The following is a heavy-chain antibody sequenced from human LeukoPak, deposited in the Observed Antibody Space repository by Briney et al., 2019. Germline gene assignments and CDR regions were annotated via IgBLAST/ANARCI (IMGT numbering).Heavy chain of an antibody. D-gene: IGHD2-21*02. CDR1: GGSINNFY. Sequence: SETLSLTCTVSGGSINNFYWSWIRQPPGKGLEWLGFIFYSGTTNYNPSLESRVSMSVDTSRNQFFLNLRSLTAADTAVYYCARHPRGDSSNPPDSFDIWGQGTVVTVSS. CDR3: ARHPRGDSSNPPDSFDI. J-gene: IGHJ3*02. CDR2: IFYSGTT. V-gene: IGHV4-59*08.